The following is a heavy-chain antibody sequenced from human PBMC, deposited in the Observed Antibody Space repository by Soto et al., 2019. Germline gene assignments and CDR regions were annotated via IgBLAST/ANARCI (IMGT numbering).Heavy chain of an antibody. D-gene: IGHD6-19*01. CDR2: ISGGGGST. J-gene: IGHJ4*02. CDR3: AKDRGGSGWRFDY. V-gene: IGHV3-23*01. Sequence: PGGSLRLSCAASGFTFRSYAISWGRQAPGKGLEWVSAISGGGGSTYYADSVKGRLTISRDNSRNTLYLQMNSLRAEDTAVYYCAKDRGGSGWRFDYWGQGTLVTVSS. CDR1: GFTFRSYA.